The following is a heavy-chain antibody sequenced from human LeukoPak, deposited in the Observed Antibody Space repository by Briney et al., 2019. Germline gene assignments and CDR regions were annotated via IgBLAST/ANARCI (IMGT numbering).Heavy chain of an antibody. CDR3: ARGATERSGYYWGPQGYFDY. J-gene: IGHJ4*02. CDR2: IYYSGST. Sequence: SETLSLTCTVSGGSISSYYWSWIRQPPGKGLEWIGYIYYSGSTNYNPSLKSRVTISVDTSKNQFSLKLSSVTAADTAVYYCARGATERSGYYWGPQGYFDYWGQGTLVTVSS. CDR1: GGSISSYY. D-gene: IGHD3-22*01. V-gene: IGHV4-59*01.